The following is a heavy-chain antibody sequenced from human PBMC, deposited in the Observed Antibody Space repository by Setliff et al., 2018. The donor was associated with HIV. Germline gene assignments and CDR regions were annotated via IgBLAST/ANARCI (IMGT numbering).Heavy chain of an antibody. CDR1: GYSVSSGYY. Sequence: PSETLSLTCAVSGYSVSSGYYWGWIRQPPGKGLEWIGSMFHSGSTYYNPSLKSRVTMSGDTSKNQFSLKLSSVTAADTAVYYCAREDFYDSSGYRPLEYFDYWGQGTLVTVSS. V-gene: IGHV4-38-2*02. D-gene: IGHD3-22*01. J-gene: IGHJ4*02. CDR3: AREDFYDSSGYRPLEYFDY. CDR2: MFHSGST.